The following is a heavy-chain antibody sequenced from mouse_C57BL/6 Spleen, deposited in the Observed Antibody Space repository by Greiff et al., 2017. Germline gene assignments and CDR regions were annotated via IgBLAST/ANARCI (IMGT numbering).Heavy chain of an antibody. J-gene: IGHJ2*01. D-gene: IGHD2-5*01. CDR3: AREDYSNYVRGFDY. Sequence: DVQLQESGPGLVKPSQSLSLTCSVTGYSITSGYYWNWIRQFPGNKLEWMGYISYDGSNNYNPSLKNRISITRDTSKNQFFLKLNSVTTEDTATYYCAREDYSNYVRGFDYWGQGTTLTVSS. CDR2: ISYDGSN. V-gene: IGHV3-6*01. CDR1: GYSITSGYY.